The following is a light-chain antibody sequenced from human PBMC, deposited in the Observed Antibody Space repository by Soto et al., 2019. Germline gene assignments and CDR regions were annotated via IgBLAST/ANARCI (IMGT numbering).Light chain of an antibody. V-gene: IGKV3-20*01. Sequence: EIVLTQSPGTLSLSPGERATLSCRASQSVSSDYLSWYQQKPGQPPRLLIYGASYRATGIPDRFSGGGSGTDFTLTISRLEAEDFAVYYCQQYGSSLWTFGKVTKV. CDR3: QQYGSSLWT. CDR1: QSVSSDY. J-gene: IGKJ1*01. CDR2: GAS.